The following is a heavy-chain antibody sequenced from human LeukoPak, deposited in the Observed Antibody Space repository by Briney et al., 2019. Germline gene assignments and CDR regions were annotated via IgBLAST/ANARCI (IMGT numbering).Heavy chain of an antibody. J-gene: IGHJ4*02. CDR1: GFTVSSNY. V-gene: IGHV3-66*01. CDR2: IYSGGST. CDR3: ARLTRITIFGVVIIYY. D-gene: IGHD3-3*01. Sequence: GGSLRLSCAASGFTVSSNYMSWVRQAPGKGLEWVSVIYSGGSTYYADSVKGRFTISRDNSKNTLYLQMNSLRAEDTAVYYCARLTRITIFGVVIIYYWGQGTLVTVSS.